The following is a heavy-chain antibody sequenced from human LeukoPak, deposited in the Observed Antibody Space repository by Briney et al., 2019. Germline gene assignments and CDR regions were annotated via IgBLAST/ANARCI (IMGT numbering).Heavy chain of an antibody. D-gene: IGHD5-18*01. J-gene: IGHJ4*02. Sequence: SETLSLTCTVSDGSISDYYWSWVRQPAGKGLELIGRIHSSGTTNYNPSLRSRVTMSVDTSKNQFSLMLSSVTAADTAMYYFARGLSGDSYGFEYWGRGALVTVSS. V-gene: IGHV4-4*07. CDR1: DGSISDYY. CDR2: IHSSGTT. CDR3: ARGLSGDSYGFEY.